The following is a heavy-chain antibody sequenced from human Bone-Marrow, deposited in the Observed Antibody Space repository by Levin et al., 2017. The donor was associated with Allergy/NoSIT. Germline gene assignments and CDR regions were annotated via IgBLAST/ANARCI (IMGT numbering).Heavy chain of an antibody. V-gene: IGHV3-15*01. Sequence: KSGGSLRLSCAASGFTFANVWMSWVRQAPGKGLEWVALIKTKSDGGTTDYAAPVKGRFTIARDDSKNTLYLQMNSLKTEDTAVYYCTTGPAYSGYSPDDWGQGTLVTVSS. CDR1: GFTFANVW. CDR2: IKTKSDGGTT. D-gene: IGHD5-12*01. J-gene: IGHJ4*02. CDR3: TTGPAYSGYSPDD.